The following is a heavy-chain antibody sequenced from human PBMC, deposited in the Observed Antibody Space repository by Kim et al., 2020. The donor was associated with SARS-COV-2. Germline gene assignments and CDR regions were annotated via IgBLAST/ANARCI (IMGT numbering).Heavy chain of an antibody. J-gene: IGHJ3*02. CDR2: IRSKANSYAT. D-gene: IGHD3-16*01. CDR1: GFTFSSSA. Sequence: GGSLRLSCAASGFTFSSSAINWVRQAPGKGLEWVGRIRSKANSYATAYAASVKGRFTISRDDSNYTPYLQMNSLKTEDTAVYYCTNVPGETFAIGDAFGIWGRGTKVTVSS. V-gene: IGHV3-73*01. CDR3: TNVPGETFAIGDAFGI.